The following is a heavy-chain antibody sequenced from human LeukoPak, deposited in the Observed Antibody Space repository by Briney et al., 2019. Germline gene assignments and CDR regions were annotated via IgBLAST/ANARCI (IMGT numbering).Heavy chain of an antibody. CDR1: GITFTSHA. D-gene: IGHD5-24*01. J-gene: IGHJ6*03. CDR2: ISGSGGHT. Sequence: SGGSLTLSCAASGITFTSHAMSWVRQAPGKGLEWVSHISGSGGHTYYGDSVKGRFTISRDNSKSTLYLQMNSLRAEDTAVYYCAKGGVATMRDGYNYYYYYMEVWGRGTTVTVSS. V-gene: IGHV3-23*01. CDR3: AKGGVATMRDGYNYYYYYMEV.